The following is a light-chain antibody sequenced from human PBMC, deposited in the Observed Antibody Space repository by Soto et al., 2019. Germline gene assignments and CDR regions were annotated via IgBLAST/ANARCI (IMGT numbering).Light chain of an antibody. Sequence: DILMTQSPSSLSASVGDRVTITCQASQDITNYLNWYQQKPGKAPKLLIYDASDLATRVPSRFSGSGYGTDFTFTIRVLQPEDIATYYWQQYDNVPLTVGGGTKVEIK. CDR3: QQYDNVPLT. V-gene: IGKV1-33*01. J-gene: IGKJ4*01. CDR1: QDITNY. CDR2: DAS.